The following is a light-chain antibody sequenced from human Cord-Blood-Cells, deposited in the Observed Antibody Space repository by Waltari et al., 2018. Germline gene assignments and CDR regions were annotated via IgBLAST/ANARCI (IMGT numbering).Light chain of an antibody. J-gene: IGKJ2*01. Sequence: DIVMTKSPLSLPVTPGAPASISCRSSQSLLHSNGYNYLDWYLQKPGQSPQLLIYLGSNRASGVPDRFSGSGSGTDFTLKISRVEAEDVGVYYCMQALQTPVTFGQGTKLEIK. CDR3: MQALQTPVT. V-gene: IGKV2-28*01. CDR2: LGS. CDR1: QSLLHSNGYNY.